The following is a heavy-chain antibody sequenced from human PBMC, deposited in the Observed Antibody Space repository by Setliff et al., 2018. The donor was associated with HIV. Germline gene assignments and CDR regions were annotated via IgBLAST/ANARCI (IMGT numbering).Heavy chain of an antibody. V-gene: IGHV5-51*01. CDR2: IYPGDSDT. CDR3: ARLGGICSGGSCTALAYTMDV. Sequence: PGESLKISCKGSGYSFSSYWIGWVRQVPGKGLEWMGIIYPGDSDTRYSPSFQGQVTISADKSISTAYLQCSSLKASDTAMYYCARLGGICSGGSCTALAYTMDVWGQGTTVTVSS. J-gene: IGHJ6*02. D-gene: IGHD2-15*01. CDR1: GYSFSSYW.